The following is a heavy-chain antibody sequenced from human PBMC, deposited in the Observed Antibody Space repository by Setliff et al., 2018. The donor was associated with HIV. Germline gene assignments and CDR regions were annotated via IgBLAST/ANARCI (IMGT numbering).Heavy chain of an antibody. Sequence: LSLTCAVYGGSFSGYYWSWIRQPPGKGLEWIGTIYYSGSTYYKPSLKSRGTISVDTSKNQFYLKLNSVTAADSAVYYCTLTSRLDGYFDPWGQGTLVTVSS. D-gene: IGHD5-12*01. CDR2: IYYSGST. V-gene: IGHV4-34*11. J-gene: IGHJ5*02. CDR1: GGSFSGYY. CDR3: TLTSRLDGYFDP.